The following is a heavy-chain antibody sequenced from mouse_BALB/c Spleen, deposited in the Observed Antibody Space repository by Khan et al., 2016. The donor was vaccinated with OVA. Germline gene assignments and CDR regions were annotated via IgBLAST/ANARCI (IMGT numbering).Heavy chain of an antibody. CDR1: GFTFSDYG. J-gene: IGHJ2*03. CDR3: TRTPGYYGSNYFDQ. CDR2: ISSGGSFT. Sequence: EVELVESGGDLVKPGGSLKLSCAASGFTFSDYGMSWVRQNPEKRLEWVATISSGGSFTYYLDSVKGRFTISRDSAKNTLYLQMSSMRSEDTAMYYCTRTPGYYGSNYFDQWGQGTSLTVSS. V-gene: IGHV5-9-3*01. D-gene: IGHD1-1*01.